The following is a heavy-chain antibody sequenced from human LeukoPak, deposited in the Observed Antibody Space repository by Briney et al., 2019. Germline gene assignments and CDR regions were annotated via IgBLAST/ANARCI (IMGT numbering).Heavy chain of an antibody. CDR2: IYHSGGT. D-gene: IGHD3-10*01. J-gene: IGHJ5*02. V-gene: IGHV4-38-2*02. CDR3: ARARYYGSGSSNWFDP. Sequence: SETLSLTCTVSGYSISSGYYWGWIRQPPGKRLEWIGSIYHSGGTFYNPSLKSRVTISVDTSKNQFSLRLSSVTAADTAVYYCARARYYGSGSSNWFDPWGQGTLVTVSS. CDR1: GYSISSGYY.